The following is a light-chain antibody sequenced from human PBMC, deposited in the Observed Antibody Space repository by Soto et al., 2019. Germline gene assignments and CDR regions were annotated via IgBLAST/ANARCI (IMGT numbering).Light chain of an antibody. V-gene: IGLV2-14*01. Sequence: QSALTQPASVSGSPGQSITISCTGTSSDVGGYKYVSWYQQHPGKAPKLMIYEVSNRPSGMSNRFSGSKSGNTASLTISGLQAEDEAEYYCISYTGSSTYVFGTGTKVTVL. CDR3: ISYTGSSTYV. CDR1: SSDVGGYKY. CDR2: EVS. J-gene: IGLJ1*01.